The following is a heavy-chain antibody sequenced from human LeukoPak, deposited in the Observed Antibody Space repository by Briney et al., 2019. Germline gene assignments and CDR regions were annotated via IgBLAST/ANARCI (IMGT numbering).Heavy chain of an antibody. J-gene: IGHJ4*02. CDR3: TRYNNDHFDY. CDR2: IAYDGSRA. D-gene: IGHD1-14*01. V-gene: IGHV3-33*01. Sequence: GGSLRLSCAGSGLTFGGYGMPWFRQTPGKGLEWVAVIAYDGSRAFYADSVKGRFTISRDNSKNTMSVQMDDLRAEDTAVYYCTRYNNDHFDYWGQGTLVTVSS. CDR1: GLTFGGYG.